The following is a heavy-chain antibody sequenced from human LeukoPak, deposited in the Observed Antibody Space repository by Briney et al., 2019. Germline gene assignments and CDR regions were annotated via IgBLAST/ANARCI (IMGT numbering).Heavy chain of an antibody. J-gene: IGHJ5*02. Sequence: ASVKVSCKASGHTFTTYGFSWVRQAPGQGLEWMGWISAYNGHTIYAQRFQGRVTMTTDTSTTTAYMELRSLRSDDTAVYYCARDQKFGIAAKASWLDPWGQGTLSPSPQ. CDR1: GHTFTTYG. CDR3: ARDQKFGIAAKASWLDP. D-gene: IGHD2-15*01. CDR2: ISAYNGHT. V-gene: IGHV1-18*01.